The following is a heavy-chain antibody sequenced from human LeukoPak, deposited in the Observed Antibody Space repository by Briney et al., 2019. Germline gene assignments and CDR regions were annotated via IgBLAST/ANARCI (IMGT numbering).Heavy chain of an antibody. J-gene: IGHJ4*02. CDR1: GYSISSGYY. CDR2: TYHSGST. V-gene: IGHV4-38-2*01. CDR3: ARGNPISDY. Sequence: SETLSLTCAVSGYSISSGYYWGWIRQPPGKGLEWIGSTYHSGSTYYNPSLKSRVTISVDTSKNQFSLKLSSVTAADTAVYYCARGNPISDYWGQGTLVTISS. D-gene: IGHD2-21*01.